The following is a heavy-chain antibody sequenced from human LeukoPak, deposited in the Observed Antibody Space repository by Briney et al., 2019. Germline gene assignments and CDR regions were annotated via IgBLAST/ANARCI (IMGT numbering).Heavy chain of an antibody. CDR3: ARYGGSGTYFFDY. CDR2: IYDSGST. V-gene: IGHV4-30-2*01. Sequence: SETLSLTCTVSGGSISSSYYWSWIRQPPGKGLEWIGYIYDSGSTYYNPSLKSRVTISLDRSKNQFSLKLTSVTAADTAVYYCARYGGSGTYFFDYWGQGTLVTVSS. J-gene: IGHJ4*02. D-gene: IGHD3-10*01. CDR1: GGSISSSYY.